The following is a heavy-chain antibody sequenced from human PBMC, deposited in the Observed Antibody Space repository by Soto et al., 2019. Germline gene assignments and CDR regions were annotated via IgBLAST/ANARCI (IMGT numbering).Heavy chain of an antibody. D-gene: IGHD2-15*01. CDR1: GFTVSSHA. Sequence: EVQVLESGGGLVQPGGSLRLSCEGSGFTVSSHAMTWIRQAPGKGPEWVSTITADGGTYYADSVKGRFAMSRDTSESTLYLKMNSRGAEDTAAYYGAPHVFCSGGSCQYDAFAIRGQGTMVTVSS. V-gene: IGHV3-23*01. CDR2: ITADGGT. CDR3: APHVFCSGGSCQYDAFAI. J-gene: IGHJ3*02.